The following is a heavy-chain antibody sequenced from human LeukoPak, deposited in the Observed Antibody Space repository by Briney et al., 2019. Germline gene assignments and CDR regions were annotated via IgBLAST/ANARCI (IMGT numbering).Heavy chain of an antibody. CDR1: GFTFSGHW. J-gene: IGHJ4*02. Sequence: GGSLRLSCAASGFTFSGHWMSWVRQAPGKGLEWVANIERDGSEKNYVESVKGRFTISRDNAKNALYLQMNSLRAEDTAVYFCAREPTAVGLWGQGTLVTVSS. CDR2: IERDGSEK. CDR3: AREPTAVGL. V-gene: IGHV3-7*01. D-gene: IGHD1-26*01.